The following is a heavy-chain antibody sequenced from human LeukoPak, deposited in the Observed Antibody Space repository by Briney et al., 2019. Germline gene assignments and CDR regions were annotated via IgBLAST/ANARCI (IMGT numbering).Heavy chain of an antibody. J-gene: IGHJ2*01. CDR3: AREKGGAAAVDWYFDL. Sequence: SETLSLTCTVSGGSISSYYWGWIRQPPGKGLEWIGYIYYSGSTNYNPSLKSRVTISVDTSKNQFSLKLSSVTAADTAVYYCAREKGGAAAVDWYFDLWGRGTLVTVSS. CDR1: GGSISSYY. CDR2: IYYSGST. D-gene: IGHD6-13*01. V-gene: IGHV4-59*01.